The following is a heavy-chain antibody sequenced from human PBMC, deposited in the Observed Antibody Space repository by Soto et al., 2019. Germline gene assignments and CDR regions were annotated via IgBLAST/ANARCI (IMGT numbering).Heavy chain of an antibody. D-gene: IGHD5-18*01. CDR2: ISAYNGNT. CDR3: ARRPFGTALGHFDY. J-gene: IGHJ4*02. Sequence: QVQLVQSGAEVKKPGASVKVSCKASGYTFTSYGISWVRQAPGQGLEWMGWISAYNGNTNYAQKLQGRVTMTTDTSPSTADIELRSLRSDDTAVYYCARRPFGTALGHFDYWGQGTLVTVSS. CDR1: GYTFTSYG. V-gene: IGHV1-18*01.